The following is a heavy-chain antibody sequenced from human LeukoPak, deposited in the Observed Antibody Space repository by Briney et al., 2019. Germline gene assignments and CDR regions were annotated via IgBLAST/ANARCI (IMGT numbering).Heavy chain of an antibody. CDR3: AKGEVVIRGYYYGMDV. CDR1: GFTFSSYG. V-gene: IGHV3-30*02. CDR2: IRYDGDNK. Sequence: GGSLRLSCSASGFTFSSYGMHWVRQAPGKGLEWVAFIRYDGDNKYYADSVKGRFTISRDNSKNTLYLQMNSLRAEDTAMYYCAKGEVVIRGYYYGMDVWGQGTTVTVCS. D-gene: IGHD2-15*01. J-gene: IGHJ6*02.